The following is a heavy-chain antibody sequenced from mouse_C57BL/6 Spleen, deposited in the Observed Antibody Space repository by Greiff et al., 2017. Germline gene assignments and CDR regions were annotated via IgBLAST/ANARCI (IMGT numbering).Heavy chain of an antibody. V-gene: IGHV5-4*01. CDR2: ISDGGSYT. CDR1: GFTFSSYA. Sequence: EVHLVESGGGLVKPGGSLKLSCAASGFTFSSYAMSWVRQTPEKRLEWVATISDGGSYTYYPDNVKGRFTISRDNAKNNLYLQMRHLKSEDSAMYYCARDGYYSFAYWGQGTLVTVSA. CDR3: ARDGYYSFAY. J-gene: IGHJ3*01. D-gene: IGHD2-3*01.